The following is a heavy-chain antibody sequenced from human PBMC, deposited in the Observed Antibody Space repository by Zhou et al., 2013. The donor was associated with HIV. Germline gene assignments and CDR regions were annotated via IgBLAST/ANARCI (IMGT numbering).Heavy chain of an antibody. V-gene: IGHV1-46*04. CDR2: INPTTGKV. D-gene: IGHD3-16*01. CDR1: GYTFTNYY. J-gene: IGHJ1*01. Sequence: QVHLVQSESAILKPGATASVSCKTSGYTFTNYYMYWLRQAPGRGLEVMGIINPTTGKVMYRQTLQARLIMTRDTTTSTIHMFLSRLGSDDTAVYYCARESNMSGRGRSMDHWGQGTRIIVSS. CDR3: ARESNMSGRGRSMDH.